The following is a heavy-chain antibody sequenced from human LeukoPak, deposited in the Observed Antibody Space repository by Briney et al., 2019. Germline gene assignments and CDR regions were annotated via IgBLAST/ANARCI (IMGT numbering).Heavy chain of an antibody. CDR3: ARDCVVVVPAAMLGRDYYYYYGMDV. CDR2: ISSSGSTI. CDR1: GFTFSSYE. Sequence: GSLRLSCAASGFTFSSYEMNWVRQAPGKGLEWVSYISSSGSTIYYADSVKGRFTISRDNAKNSLYLQMNSLRAEDTAVYYCARDCVVVVPAAMLGRDYYYYYGMDVWGKGTTVTVSS. J-gene: IGHJ6*04. D-gene: IGHD2-2*01. V-gene: IGHV3-48*03.